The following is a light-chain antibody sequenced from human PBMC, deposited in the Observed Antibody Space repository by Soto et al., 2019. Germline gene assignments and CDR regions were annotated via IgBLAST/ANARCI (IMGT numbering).Light chain of an antibody. Sequence: EIVLTHSPATLSLSPGERATLSCRASQRISNYLGWYQQKPGQAPRLIIFDASNRATGAPARFSGSGSGTDFPISICSVEPEVAALYYCQERSYWPPFAFGQGTLMQMK. CDR1: QRISNY. V-gene: IGKV3-11*01. CDR2: DAS. CDR3: QERSYWPPFA. J-gene: IGKJ5*01.